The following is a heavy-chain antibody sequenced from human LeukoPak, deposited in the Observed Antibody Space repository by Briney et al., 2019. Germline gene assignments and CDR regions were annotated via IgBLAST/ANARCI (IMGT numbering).Heavy chain of an antibody. V-gene: IGHV1-69*13. J-gene: IGHJ5*02. D-gene: IGHD3-10*01. CDR2: IIPIFGTA. CDR1: GYTFTNYD. Sequence: GASAKVSCKASGYTFTNYDINWVRQATGQGLEWMGGIIPIFGTANYAQKFQGRVTITADESTSTAYMELSSLRSEDTAVYYCARGEGTWGQGTLVTVSS. CDR3: ARGEGT.